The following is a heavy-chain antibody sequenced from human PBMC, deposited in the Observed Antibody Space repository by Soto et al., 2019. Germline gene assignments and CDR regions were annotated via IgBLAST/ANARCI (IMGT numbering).Heavy chain of an antibody. CDR2: ISGSGVST. CDR3: AKDHRIWGRLVEYMDV. D-gene: IGHD3-10*01. CDR1: GFTFSSYA. V-gene: IGHV3-23*01. Sequence: EVQLLESGGGLVQPGGSLRLSCAASGFTFSSYALGWVRQAPGRGLECVSAISGSGVSTFYADSVKGRFIISRDTSKNTLYLQMNTLTAEDTAVYYCAKDHRIWGRLVEYMDVWGQGTTVTVSS. J-gene: IGHJ6*02.